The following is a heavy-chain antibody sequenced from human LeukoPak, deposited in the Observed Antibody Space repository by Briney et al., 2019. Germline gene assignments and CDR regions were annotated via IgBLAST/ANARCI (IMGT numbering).Heavy chain of an antibody. J-gene: IGHJ4*02. Sequence: VRQAPGKGLEWVSVIYSGGSTYYADSVKGRFTISRDNSKNTLYLQMNSLRAEDTAVYYCASRSGWLVYDYFNYWGQGTLVTVSS. D-gene: IGHD6-19*01. CDR3: ASRSGWLVYDYFNY. CDR2: IYSGGST. V-gene: IGHV3-66*01.